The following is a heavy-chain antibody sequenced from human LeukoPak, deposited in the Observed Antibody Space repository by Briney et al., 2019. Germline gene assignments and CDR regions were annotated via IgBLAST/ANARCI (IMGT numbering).Heavy chain of an antibody. CDR3: ARAFYPGYYSYMAV. CDR1: GYSISSGYY. D-gene: IGHD3-3*02. V-gene: IGHV4-38-2*02. Sequence: SSETLSLTCTVSGYSISSGYYWGWIRQPPGKGLEWIGSIYGSGSTYYNPSLKSRVTISVDTSKNQFSLKLSSVTAADTAVYYCARAFYPGYYSYMAVWGKGTTVTVSS. J-gene: IGHJ6*03. CDR2: IYGSGST.